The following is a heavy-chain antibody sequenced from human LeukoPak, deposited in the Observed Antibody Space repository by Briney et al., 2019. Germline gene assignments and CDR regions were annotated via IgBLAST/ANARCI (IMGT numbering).Heavy chain of an antibody. J-gene: IGHJ5*02. CDR2: FDPEDGET. D-gene: IGHD3-10*01. V-gene: IGHV1-24*01. CDR1: GYTLTELS. Sequence: ASVKVSCKVSGYTLTELSMHWVRQTPGIGLEWMGGFDPEDGETIYAQKFQGRVTMTEDTSTDTAYMELSSLRSEDTAVYYRATRTEGMSWFDPWGQGTLVTVSS. CDR3: ATRTEGMSWFDP.